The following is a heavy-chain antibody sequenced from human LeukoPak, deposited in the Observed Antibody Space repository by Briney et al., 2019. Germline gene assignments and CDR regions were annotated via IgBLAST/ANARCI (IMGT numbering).Heavy chain of an antibody. D-gene: IGHD6-25*01. Sequence: ASVKVSCKASGGTFISYAISWVRQAPGQGLEWMGGIIPIFGTANYAQKFQGRVTITADESTSTAYMELSSLRSEDTAVYYCARGFPSATADYWGQGTLVTVSS. J-gene: IGHJ4*02. V-gene: IGHV1-69*13. CDR3: ARGFPSATADY. CDR2: IIPIFGTA. CDR1: GGTFISYA.